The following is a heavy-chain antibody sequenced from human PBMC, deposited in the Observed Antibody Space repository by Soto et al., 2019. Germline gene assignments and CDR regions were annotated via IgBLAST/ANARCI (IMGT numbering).Heavy chain of an antibody. Sequence: EVQLVESGGGLVKPGVSLTLSCAGSGFAFRSYNMNWVRQPPGKGLEWVASISSGSSNIYYADSVKGRFTISRDNAKDSLYLQMDSLRDADSAVYYCASATVVAGTFDFWGQGTLLTVSS. D-gene: IGHD2-15*01. CDR2: ISSGSSNI. J-gene: IGHJ4*02. V-gene: IGHV3-21*01. CDR3: ASATVVAGTFDF. CDR1: GFAFRSYN.